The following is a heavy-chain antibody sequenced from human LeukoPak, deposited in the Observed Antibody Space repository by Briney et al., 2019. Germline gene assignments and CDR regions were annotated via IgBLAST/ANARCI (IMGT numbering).Heavy chain of an antibody. CDR1: GFTFSSYA. D-gene: IGHD4/OR15-4a*01. CDR2: ISGTGAGT. CDR3: AKDRLGVPGASYEEH. J-gene: IGHJ4*02. V-gene: IGHV3-23*01. Sequence: GGSLRRSCAASGFTFSSYAMSWVRQAPGKGLEWVSAISGTGAGTYYADSVKGRFTISRDNSKNTLFLQMNSLRAEDTAAYYCAKDRLGVPGASYEEHWGQGTLVTVSS.